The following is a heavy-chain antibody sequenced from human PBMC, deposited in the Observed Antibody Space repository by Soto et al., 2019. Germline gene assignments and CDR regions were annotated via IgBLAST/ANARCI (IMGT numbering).Heavy chain of an antibody. CDR2: IKQDGSHT. J-gene: IGHJ4*02. CDR1: KFMFSNYW. D-gene: IGHD6-6*01. CDR3: ARIGYSSSSLDY. V-gene: IGHV3-7*03. Sequence: GGSLRLSCAASKFMFSNYWMTWVRQAPGKGLEWVANIKQDGSHTYYLDSVKGRFAISRDNAKNSVYLQMNSLRAEDTALYYCARIGYSSSSLDYWGQGTLVTVSS.